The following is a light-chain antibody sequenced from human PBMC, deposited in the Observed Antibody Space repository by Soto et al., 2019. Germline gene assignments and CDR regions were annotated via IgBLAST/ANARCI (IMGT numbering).Light chain of an antibody. CDR2: DAS. Sequence: DIQMTQSPSTLSASVGDRVTITCRASQSISSWLAWYQQKPGKAPKLLIYDASSLKSGIPSRFSGSGSGTEFTVTTRSPQPYDFATYYCQQYNSYLTFVQGTKVAIK. J-gene: IGKJ1*01. V-gene: IGKV1-5*01. CDR3: QQYNSYLT. CDR1: QSISSW.